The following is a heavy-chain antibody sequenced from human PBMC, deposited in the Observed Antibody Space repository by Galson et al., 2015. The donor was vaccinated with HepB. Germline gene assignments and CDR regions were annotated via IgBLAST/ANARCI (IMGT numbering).Heavy chain of an antibody. J-gene: IGHJ4*02. D-gene: IGHD6-13*01. CDR3: ARGQRGAAGITDIDY. CDR1: GYTFTGYY. CDR2: INPNSGGT. Sequence: SVKVSCKASGYTFTGYYMHWVRQAPGQGLEWMGWINPNSGGTNYAQKFQGWVTMTRDTSISTAYMELSRLRSDDTAVYYCARGQRGAAGITDIDYWGQGTLVTVSS. V-gene: IGHV1-2*04.